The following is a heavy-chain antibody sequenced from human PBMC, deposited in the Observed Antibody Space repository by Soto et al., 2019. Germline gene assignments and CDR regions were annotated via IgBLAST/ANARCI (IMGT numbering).Heavy chain of an antibody. Sequence: KTSETLSLTCTVSGGSISSYYWSWIRHPSGKGLEWIVRIYTSGSTNYNPSLKSRVTMSVDTSKNQFSLKLSSVTAADTAVYYCASLSSGWYHLYGMDVWGQGTTVTVSS. J-gene: IGHJ6*02. V-gene: IGHV4-4*07. CDR3: ASLSSGWYHLYGMDV. CDR1: GGSISSYY. D-gene: IGHD6-19*01. CDR2: IYTSGST.